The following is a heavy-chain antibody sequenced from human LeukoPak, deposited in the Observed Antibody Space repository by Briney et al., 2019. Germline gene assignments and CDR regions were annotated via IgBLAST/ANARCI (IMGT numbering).Heavy chain of an antibody. CDR2: IYYSGST. CDR1: GGSISSYY. J-gene: IGHJ5*02. CDR3: ARIPWIASPIFDP. V-gene: IGHV4-59*01. D-gene: IGHD2-2*03. Sequence: SETLSLTCTVSGGSISSYYWSWVRQTPGKGLEGIGYIYYSGSTNYNPSLKSRVTISVDTSKNQFSLKLSSVTAADTAVHYCARIPWIASPIFDPWGQGTLVTLSS.